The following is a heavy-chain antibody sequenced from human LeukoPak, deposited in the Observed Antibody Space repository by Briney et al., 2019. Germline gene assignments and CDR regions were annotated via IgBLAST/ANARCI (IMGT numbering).Heavy chain of an antibody. J-gene: IGHJ4*02. V-gene: IGHV3-23*01. D-gene: IGHD6-19*01. CDR2: ISGSGGAT. CDR1: GFTFSSYA. Sequence: GGSLRLSCAASGFTFSSYAMSWVRQAPGKGLEWVSGISGSGGATYYADSVRGRFAISRDNSKNTLYLQMNSLRAEDTAVYYCAKSASGWYNFDYWGQGTLVTVSS. CDR3: AKSASGWYNFDY.